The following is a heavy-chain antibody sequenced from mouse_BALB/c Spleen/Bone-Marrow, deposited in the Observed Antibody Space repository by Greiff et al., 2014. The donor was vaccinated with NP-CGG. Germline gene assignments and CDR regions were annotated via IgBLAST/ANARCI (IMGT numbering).Heavy chain of an antibody. CDR1: GFTFSSYG. V-gene: IGHV5-6*01. CDR2: ISSGGSYT. Sequence: EVQLVESGGDLVKPGGSLKLSCAASGFTFSSYGMPWVRQTPDKRLEWVATISSGGSYTYYPDSVKGRFTISRDNAKNTLYLQMSSLKSEDTAMYYCARQTYYDYDGYFDYWGQGTTLTVSS. CDR3: ARQTYYDYDGYFDY. D-gene: IGHD2-4*01. J-gene: IGHJ2*01.